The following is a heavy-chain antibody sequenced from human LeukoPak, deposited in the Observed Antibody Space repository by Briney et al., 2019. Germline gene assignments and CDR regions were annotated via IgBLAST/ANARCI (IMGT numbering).Heavy chain of an antibody. CDR2: IYYSGST. CDR3: ARGSRDGYNHFGY. Sequence: SETLSLTCTISGGSITSYHWSWIRQPPGKGLEWTGYIYYSGSTNYNPSLKSRVTISVDTSKNQFSLNLRSVTAADTAVYYCARGSRDGYNHFGYWGQGTLVTVSS. D-gene: IGHD5-24*01. V-gene: IGHV4-59*01. J-gene: IGHJ4*02. CDR1: GGSITSYH.